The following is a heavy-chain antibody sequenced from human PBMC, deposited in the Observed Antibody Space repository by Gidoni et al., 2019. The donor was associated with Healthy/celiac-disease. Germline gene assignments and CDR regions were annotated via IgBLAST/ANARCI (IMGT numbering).Heavy chain of an antibody. J-gene: IGHJ4*02. Sequence: QVQLLQSGAEVKKPGASVTVSCKASGYTFTGYYMHWVRQAPGKGLEWMGWINPNSGGTNYAQKFQGWVTMTRDTSISTAYMELSRLRSDDTAVYYCARDLKSCSGGSCYEFDYWGQGTLVTVSS. D-gene: IGHD2-15*01. CDR2: INPNSGGT. CDR1: GYTFTGYY. V-gene: IGHV1-2*04. CDR3: ARDLKSCSGGSCYEFDY.